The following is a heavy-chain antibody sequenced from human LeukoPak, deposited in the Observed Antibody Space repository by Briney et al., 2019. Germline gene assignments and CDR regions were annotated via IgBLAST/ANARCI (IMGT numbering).Heavy chain of an antibody. CDR3: ARESIVVVQAALASWDWFDP. CDR2: INPNSGGT. Sequence: ASAKVSCKASGYAFTGYYMHWVRQAPGQGREWMGWINPNSGGTNYAQKFQGRVTITRDTSISTAYMELSRLRSDDTAVYYCARESIVVVQAALASWDWFDPWGQGTLVTVSS. J-gene: IGHJ5*02. CDR1: GYAFTGYY. V-gene: IGHV1-2*02. D-gene: IGHD2-2*01.